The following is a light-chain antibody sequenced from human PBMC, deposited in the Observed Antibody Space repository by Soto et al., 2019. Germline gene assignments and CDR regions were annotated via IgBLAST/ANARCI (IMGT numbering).Light chain of an antibody. CDR3: QQSYSTPQVT. CDR1: QSISSY. V-gene: IGKV1-39*01. J-gene: IGKJ3*01. CDR2: AAS. Sequence: DIQMTQSPSSLSASVGDRVTITCRASQSISSYLNWYQQKPGKAPKLLIYAASSLQSGVPSRFSGSGSATDFTLTIGSLQPEDFATYYCQQSYSTPQVTFVSATKVDIQ.